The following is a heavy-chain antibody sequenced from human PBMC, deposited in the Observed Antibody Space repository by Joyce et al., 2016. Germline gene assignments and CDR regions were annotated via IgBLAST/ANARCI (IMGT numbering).Heavy chain of an antibody. J-gene: IGHJ6*02. CDR3: ARVVSGSYYFVMDV. D-gene: IGHD3-10*01. CDR2: FMPIVCTA. CDR1: GGTFSSYN. Sequence: QVQLLQSGAEVKKPGSSVNVSCKASGGTFSSYNISWVRQATGQGLGWMGWFMPIVCTANIAQKFQGRLTITADESSSTAYMELSSLRSEDTAVYYCARVVSGSYYFVMDVWGQGTTVTVSS. V-gene: IGHV1-69*01.